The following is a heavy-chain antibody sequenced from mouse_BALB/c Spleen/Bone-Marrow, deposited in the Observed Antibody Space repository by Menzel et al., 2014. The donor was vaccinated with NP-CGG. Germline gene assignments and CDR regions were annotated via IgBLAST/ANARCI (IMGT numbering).Heavy chain of an antibody. Sequence: VQLQQSGAELARPGASVKMSCKASGYTFTSYPMNWVKQRPGQGLEWIGYINPSSGYSNYNQKFKDKATLTADKSSSTAXMQLSSLTSEDSAVYYCTRRAAYYFDYWGQGTTLTVSS. J-gene: IGHJ2*01. CDR2: INPSSGYS. D-gene: IGHD3-3*01. CDR1: GYTFTSYP. V-gene: IGHV1-4*01. CDR3: TRRAAYYFDY.